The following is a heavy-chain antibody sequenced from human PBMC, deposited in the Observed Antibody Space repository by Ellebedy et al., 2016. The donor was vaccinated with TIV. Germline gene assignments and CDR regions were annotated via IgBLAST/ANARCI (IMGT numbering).Heavy chain of an antibody. CDR1: GGSISSGGHF. CDR3: GRAGNYGQVDV. D-gene: IGHD3-22*01. CDR2: ISYSGST. V-gene: IGHV4-31*03. Sequence: MPSETLSLTCSVSGGSISSGGHFWTWIRQHPGKGLEWIGYISYSGSTDYNPSLKSRVIISVDTSKNQFSLKLSSVTAADSAVYSCGRAGNYGQVDVWGQGTTVTVSS. J-gene: IGHJ6*02.